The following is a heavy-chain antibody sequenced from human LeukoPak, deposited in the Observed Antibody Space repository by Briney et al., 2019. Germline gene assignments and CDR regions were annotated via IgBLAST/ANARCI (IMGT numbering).Heavy chain of an antibody. Sequence: ASVKVSCKASGYTFTSYGISWVRQAPGQGLEWMGWISAYNGNTNYAQKLQGRVTMTTDTSTSTAYMELRSLRSDDTAVYYCARDGLEGGSGSSGGGSVSHRPNWFDPWGQGTLVTVSS. CDR1: GYTFTSYG. CDR2: ISAYNGNT. V-gene: IGHV1-18*01. D-gene: IGHD3-10*01. J-gene: IGHJ5*02. CDR3: ARDGLEGGSGSSGGGSVSHRPNWFDP.